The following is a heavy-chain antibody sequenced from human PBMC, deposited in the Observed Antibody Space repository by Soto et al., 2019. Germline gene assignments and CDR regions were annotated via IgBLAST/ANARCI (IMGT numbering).Heavy chain of an antibody. J-gene: IGHJ5*02. CDR3: ARVFTWDIVVVVGAGNWFDP. CDR2: ISAYNGNT. D-gene: IGHD2-15*01. CDR1: GYTFTSYG. Sequence: QVQLVQSGAEVKKPGASVKVSCKASGYTFTSYGISWVRQAPGQGLEWMGWISAYNGNTNYAQKIQGRVTMTTDTSTSTAYMELRSLRSDDTAVYYCARVFTWDIVVVVGAGNWFDPWGQGTLVTVSS. V-gene: IGHV1-18*01.